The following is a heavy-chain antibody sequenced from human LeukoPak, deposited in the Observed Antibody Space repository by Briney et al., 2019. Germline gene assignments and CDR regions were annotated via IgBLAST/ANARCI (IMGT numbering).Heavy chain of an antibody. V-gene: IGHV4-38-2*02. CDR2: IHHGGST. CDR3: ARDRSPYSDYMFDF. CDR1: GYSISSGYY. Sequence: SETLSLTCAVSGYSISSGYYWGWIRQPPGKGLEWIGSIHHGGSTYYDPSLKSRVTISLDTSKDQLSLKVRSVTAADTAVYYCARDRSPYSDYMFDFWGQGTLVTVSS. D-gene: IGHD4-11*01. J-gene: IGHJ4*02.